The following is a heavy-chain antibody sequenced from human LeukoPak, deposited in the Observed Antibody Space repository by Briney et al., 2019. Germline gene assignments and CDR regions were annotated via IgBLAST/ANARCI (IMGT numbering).Heavy chain of an antibody. CDR3: ARDDYSSRSHGLFGYGMDV. J-gene: IGHJ6*02. Sequence: GASVKVSCKASGYTFTSYGISWVRQAPGQGLEWMGWISAYNGNTNYAQKLQGRVTMTTDTSTSTAYMELRSLRSDDTAVYYCARDDYSSRSHGLFGYGMDVWGQGTTVTVSS. CDR1: GYTFTSYG. CDR2: ISAYNGNT. V-gene: IGHV1-18*01. D-gene: IGHD6-13*01.